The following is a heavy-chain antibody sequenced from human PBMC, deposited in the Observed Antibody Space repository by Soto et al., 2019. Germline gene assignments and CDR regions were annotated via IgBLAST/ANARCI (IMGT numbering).Heavy chain of an antibody. CDR3: TTPMRRGRPLNWFDP. CDR2: IKSKTDGGTT. D-gene: IGHD3-22*01. V-gene: IGHV3-15*01. Sequence: GGSLRLSCAASGFTFSNAWMSWVRQAPGKGLEWVGRIKSKTDGGTTDYAAPVKGRFTISRDDSKNTLYLQMNSLKTEDTAVYYCTTPMRRGRPLNWFDPWGQGTLVTVSS. J-gene: IGHJ5*02. CDR1: GFTFSNAW.